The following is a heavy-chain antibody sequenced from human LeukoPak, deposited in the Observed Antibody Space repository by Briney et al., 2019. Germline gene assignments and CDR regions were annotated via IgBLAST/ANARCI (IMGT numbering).Heavy chain of an antibody. CDR3: AKFGDNHYYYYYMDV. CDR2: ISSSSSTI. CDR1: GFTFSSYS. D-gene: IGHD3-10*01. J-gene: IGHJ6*03. V-gene: IGHV3-48*01. Sequence: GGSLRLSCAASGFTFSSYSMNWVRQAPGKGLEWVSYISSSSSTIYYADSVKGRFTISRDNAKNSLYLQMNSLRAEDTAVYYCAKFGDNHYYYYYMDVWGKGTTVTVSS.